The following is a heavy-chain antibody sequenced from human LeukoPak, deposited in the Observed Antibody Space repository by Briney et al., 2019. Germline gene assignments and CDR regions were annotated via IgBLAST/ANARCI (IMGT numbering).Heavy chain of an antibody. CDR3: AKSPDAYYYYGMDV. CDR1: GFTFSSYA. Sequence: GGSLRLSCAASGFTFSSYAMHWVRQAPGKGLEWVAVISYDGSNKYYADSVKGRFTISRDNSKNTLYLQMNSLRAEDTAVYYCAKSPDAYYYYGMDVWGQGTTVTVSS. V-gene: IGHV3-30-3*01. D-gene: IGHD2-8*01. CDR2: ISYDGSNK. J-gene: IGHJ6*02.